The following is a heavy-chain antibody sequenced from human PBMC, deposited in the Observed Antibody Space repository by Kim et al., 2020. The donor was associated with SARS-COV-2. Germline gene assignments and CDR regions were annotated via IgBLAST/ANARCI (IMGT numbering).Heavy chain of an antibody. V-gene: IGHV3-7*03. D-gene: IGHD3-9*01. J-gene: IGHJ4*02. Sequence: GGSLRLSCAASGYTFSSYWMSWVRQAPGKGLEWVANIKQDGSEKSYVDSVKGRFSISRDNAKNSLYLQMNSLRVDDTAVYYCARGTYFDILPADFATPFDYWGQGTVVTVSS. CDR3: ARGTYFDILPADFATPFDY. CDR2: IKQDGSEK. CDR1: GYTFSSYW.